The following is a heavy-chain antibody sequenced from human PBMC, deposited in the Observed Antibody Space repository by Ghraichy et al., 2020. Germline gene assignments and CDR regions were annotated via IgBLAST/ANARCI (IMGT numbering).Heavy chain of an antibody. CDR3: ARDRPRLPLSLGMDV. D-gene: IGHD6-6*01. J-gene: IGHJ6*02. Sequence: ASVKVSCKASGYTFTSYGISWVRQAPGQGLEWMGWISAYNGNTNYAQKLQGRVTMTTDTSTSTAYMELRSLRSDDTAVYYCARDRPRLPLSLGMDVWGQGTTVTVSS. V-gene: IGHV1-18*01. CDR1: GYTFTSYG. CDR2: ISAYNGNT.